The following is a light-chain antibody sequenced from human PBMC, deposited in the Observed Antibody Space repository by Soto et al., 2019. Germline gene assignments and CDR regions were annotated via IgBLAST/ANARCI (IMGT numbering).Light chain of an antibody. Sequence: EIVMTQSPATLSVSPGKRVTLSCRASLNVSTNLAWHQQKPGQPPRLLIYGASTRATGVPARFSGSGSASEFTLTIGSLQSEVFAVYYCQHYNNWPPWRFGQGTKVDIK. CDR1: LNVSTN. J-gene: IGKJ1*01. CDR2: GAS. CDR3: QHYNNWPPWR. V-gene: IGKV3-15*01.